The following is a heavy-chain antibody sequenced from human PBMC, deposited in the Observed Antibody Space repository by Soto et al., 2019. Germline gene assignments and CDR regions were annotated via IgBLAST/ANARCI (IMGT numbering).Heavy chain of an antibody. V-gene: IGHV1-3*01. CDR2: MNPLNGDT. CDR1: GYTFTTYS. CDR3: ASGNSGAFDI. Sequence: QVQLVQSGAEVKKPGASVKVSCKASGYTFTTYSMHWVRQAPGQRLEWMGWMNPLNGDTKYSQRFQGRLTIIRDTSASTAYMELSSLRSEDTAISYCASGNSGAFDIWGQGTMVTVSS. D-gene: IGHD6-19*01. J-gene: IGHJ3*02.